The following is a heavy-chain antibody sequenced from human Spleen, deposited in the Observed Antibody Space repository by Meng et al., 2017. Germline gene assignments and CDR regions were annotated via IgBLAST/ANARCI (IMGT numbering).Heavy chain of an antibody. CDR1: GYSITGGYN. D-gene: IGHD3/OR15-3a*01. CDR3: ARDRTWTGYTDY. CDR2: IYQSGST. Sequence: SETLSLTCAVSGYSITGGYNWGWIRQSPGKGLEWIGSIYQSGSTYYNPSLKSRVTMSADTSKNQFSLKLTSVTAADTAVYYCARDRTWTGYTDYWGQGTLVTVSS. V-gene: IGHV4-38-2*02. J-gene: IGHJ4*02.